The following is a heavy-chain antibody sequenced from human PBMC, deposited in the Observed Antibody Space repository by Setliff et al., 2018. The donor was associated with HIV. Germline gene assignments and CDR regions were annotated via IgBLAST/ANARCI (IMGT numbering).Heavy chain of an antibody. V-gene: IGHV4-59*11. CDR1: GGSISSHY. Sequence: SETLSLTCTVSGGSISSHYWSWIRQPPGKGLEWIGSIYYSGSTNYNPSLKSRVTISVDTSKNQFSLKLSSVTAADTAVYYCARDRTPYYYDSSGYYGYYFDYWGQGTLVTVS. CDR3: ARDRTPYYYDSSGYYGYYFDY. D-gene: IGHD3-22*01. CDR2: IYYSGST. J-gene: IGHJ4*02.